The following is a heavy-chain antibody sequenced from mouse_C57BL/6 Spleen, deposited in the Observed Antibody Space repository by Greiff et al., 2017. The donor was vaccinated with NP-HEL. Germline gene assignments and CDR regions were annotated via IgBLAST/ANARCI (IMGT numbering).Heavy chain of an antibody. Sequence: DVHLVESGGGLVKPGGSLKLSCAASGFTFSDYGMHWVRQAPEKGLEWVAYISSGSSTIYYADTVKGRFTISRDNAKNTLFLQMTGLRSEDTAMYYCARHSVDYWGQGTSVTVSS. CDR2: ISSGSSTI. J-gene: IGHJ4*01. V-gene: IGHV5-17*01. CDR3: ARHSVDY. CDR1: GFTFSDYG. D-gene: IGHD3-1*01.